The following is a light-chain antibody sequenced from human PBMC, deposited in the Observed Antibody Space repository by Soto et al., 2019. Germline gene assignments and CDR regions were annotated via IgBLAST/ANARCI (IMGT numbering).Light chain of an antibody. J-gene: IGKJ1*01. Sequence: EIVLTQSPGTLSLSPGERATLSCRASQSVSSNLAWYQQKPGQAPMLLIYGASSRATGIPDRVSGRGSGTDFTLTISRLEPEDFAVYYCQQYGSSPTTFGQGTKVDIK. CDR1: QSVSSN. CDR2: GAS. CDR3: QQYGSSPTT. V-gene: IGKV3-20*01.